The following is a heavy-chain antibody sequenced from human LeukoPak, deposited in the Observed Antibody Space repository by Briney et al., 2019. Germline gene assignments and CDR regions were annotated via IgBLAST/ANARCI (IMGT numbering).Heavy chain of an antibody. D-gene: IGHD2-15*01. J-gene: IGHJ4*02. CDR1: GYTFTSYG. CDR2: ISAYNGNT. Sequence: ASVKVSCKASGYTFTSYGISWVRQAPGQGLEWMGWISAYNGNTNYAQKLHGRVTMTTDTSTSTAYMELRSLRSDDTAVYYCARWGPPLGYCSGGSCYSVSDYWGQGTLVTVSS. V-gene: IGHV1-18*01. CDR3: ARWGPPLGYCSGGSCYSVSDY.